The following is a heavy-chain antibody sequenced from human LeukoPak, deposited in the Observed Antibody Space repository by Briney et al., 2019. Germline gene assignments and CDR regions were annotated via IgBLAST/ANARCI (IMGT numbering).Heavy chain of an antibody. CDR3: ARDWVSGWDAGFDY. CDR2: IKQDGSEK. D-gene: IGHD6-19*01. Sequence: PGGSLRLSCAASGFTFSSYWMSWVRQAPGKGLEWVANIKQDGSEKYYVDSVKGRFTISRDNAKNSLYLQMNSLRAEDTALYYCARDWVSGWDAGFDYWGQGTLVTVSS. CDR1: GFTFSSYW. V-gene: IGHV3-7*05. J-gene: IGHJ4*02.